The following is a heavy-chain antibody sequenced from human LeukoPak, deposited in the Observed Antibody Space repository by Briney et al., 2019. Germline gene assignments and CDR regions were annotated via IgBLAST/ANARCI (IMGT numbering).Heavy chain of an antibody. V-gene: IGHV4-38-2*01. CDR2: LYHSGST. CDR1: GNSISSGYY. J-gene: IGHJ3*02. Sequence: PSETLSLTCAVTGNSISSGYYWGWIRQPPGKGLEWIGSLYHSGSTYYNPSLKSRVTISVDTSKNQFSLKLSSVTAADTAVYYCLSSSSSWYADAFDIWGQGTMVTVSS. D-gene: IGHD6-13*01. CDR3: LSSSSSWYADAFDI.